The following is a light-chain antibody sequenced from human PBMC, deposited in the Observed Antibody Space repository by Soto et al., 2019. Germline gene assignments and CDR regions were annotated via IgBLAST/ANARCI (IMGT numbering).Light chain of an antibody. V-gene: IGKV3-15*01. CDR3: QQYNNYPLT. CDR1: QSVNSK. Sequence: EIVMSQSLATLSVTPGERVTLSCRASQSVNSKVAWYQQKPGQTPRLLIYAASIRATGVPARFSGSGSGTDFTLTISSLQPDDFATYYCQQYNNYPLTFGGGSMVDIK. J-gene: IGKJ4*01. CDR2: AAS.